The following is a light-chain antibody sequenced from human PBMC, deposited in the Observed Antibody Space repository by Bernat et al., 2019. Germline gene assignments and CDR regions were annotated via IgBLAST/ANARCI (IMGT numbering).Light chain of an antibody. CDR1: QGVSKY. CDR3: QQRSSWPPT. J-gene: IGKJ4*01. Sequence: EVVLTQSPAILSLSPGERATVSCRASQGVSKYLAWYQIRRGQAPRLLIFDASTRATGIPARFSGSGFGTDFTLTISNLDPEDFAVYYCQQRSSWPPTFGGGTKVAIK. CDR2: DAS. V-gene: IGKV3-11*01.